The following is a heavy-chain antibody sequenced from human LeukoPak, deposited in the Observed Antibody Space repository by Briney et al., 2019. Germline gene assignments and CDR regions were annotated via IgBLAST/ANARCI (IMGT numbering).Heavy chain of an antibody. CDR2: ISSTSTYI. CDR1: GFIFSRCT. J-gene: IGHJ5*02. Sequence: PGGSLRLSCAASGFIFSRCTMNWVRQAPGKGLEWVSSISSTSTYIYYADSVKGRFTISRDNAKKSLYLQMNSLKAEDTAVYYCARIADYGDYSAFDPWGQGTLVTVSS. V-gene: IGHV3-21*01. D-gene: IGHD4-17*01. CDR3: ARIADYGDYSAFDP.